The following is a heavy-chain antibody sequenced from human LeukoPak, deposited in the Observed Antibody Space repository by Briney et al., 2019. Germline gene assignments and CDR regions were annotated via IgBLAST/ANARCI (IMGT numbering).Heavy chain of an antibody. CDR3: ARGPSIAARYDAFDI. CDR1: EFTFTSYE. V-gene: IGHV3-48*03. J-gene: IGHJ3*02. Sequence: GGSLRLSCAASEFTFTSYELNWVRQAPGKGLEWVSDISSSGNTISYADSVKGRFTISRDNAKNSLYLQVISLRAEDTAVYYCARGPSIAARYDAFDIWGQGTMVTVSS. D-gene: IGHD6-6*01. CDR2: ISSSGNTI.